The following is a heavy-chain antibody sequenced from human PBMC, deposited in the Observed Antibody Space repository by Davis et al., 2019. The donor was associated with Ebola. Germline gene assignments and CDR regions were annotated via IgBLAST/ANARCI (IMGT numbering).Heavy chain of an antibody. CDR2: IIPIFGTA. D-gene: IGHD4-17*01. J-gene: IGHJ1*01. Sequence: SVKVSCKASGYTFTSYGISWVRQAPGQGLEWMGGIIPIFGTANYAQKFQGRVTITADESTSTAYMELSSLRSEDTAVYYCARDSLAHDYEDQHWGQGTLVTVSS. CDR3: ARDSLAHDYEDQH. V-gene: IGHV1-69*13. CDR1: GYTFTSYG.